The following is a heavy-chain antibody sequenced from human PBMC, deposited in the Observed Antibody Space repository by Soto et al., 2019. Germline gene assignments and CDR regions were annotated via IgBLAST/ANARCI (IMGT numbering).Heavy chain of an antibody. CDR1: CGSISRGGYY. CDR3: ARGNHIVVVPAAIPLFDY. CDR2: IYYSGST. V-gene: IGHV4-31*03. Sequence: PSETLSLTCTVSCGSISRGGYYCSWIRQHPGKGLEWIGYIYYSGSTYYNPSLKSRVTISVDTSKNQFSLKLSSVTAADTAVYYCARGNHIVVVPAAIPLFDYWGQGTLVTVSS. J-gene: IGHJ4*02. D-gene: IGHD2-2*01.